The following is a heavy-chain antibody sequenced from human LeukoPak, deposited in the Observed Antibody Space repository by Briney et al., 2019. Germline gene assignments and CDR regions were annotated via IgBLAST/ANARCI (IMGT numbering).Heavy chain of an antibody. D-gene: IGHD3-22*01. V-gene: IGHV3-23*01. J-gene: IGHJ4*02. CDR2: ISGSGGST. Sequence: TGGSLRLSCAASGFTYSSYAMSWFRQAPGKGLEWVSAISGSGGSTYYADSVKGRFTISRDNSKNTLYLQMNSLRAEDTAVYYCAKDGYDSSGYYTTPFDYWGQGTLVTVSS. CDR1: GFTYSSYA. CDR3: AKDGYDSSGYYTTPFDY.